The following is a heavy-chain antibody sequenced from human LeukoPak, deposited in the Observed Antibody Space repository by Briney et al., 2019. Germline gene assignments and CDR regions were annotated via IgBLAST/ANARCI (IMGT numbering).Heavy chain of an antibody. V-gene: IGHV3-66*01. CDR2: IYSGGST. CDR3: AREGVVDPGAFDI. J-gene: IGHJ3*02. CDR1: GFTVSSNY. Sequence: GGSLRLSCAASGFTVSSNYMSWVRQAPGKGLEWVSVIYSGGSTYYADSVKGRFTISRDNSKSTLYLQMNSLRAEDTAVYYCAREGVVDPGAFDIWGQGTMVTVSS. D-gene: IGHD2-2*01.